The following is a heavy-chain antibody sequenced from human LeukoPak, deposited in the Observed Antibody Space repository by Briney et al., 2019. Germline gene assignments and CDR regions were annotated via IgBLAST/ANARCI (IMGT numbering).Heavy chain of an antibody. Sequence: ASVKVSCKVSGYTLTELSMHWVRQAPGKGLEWMGGFDPEDGETIYAQKFQGRVTMTEDTSTDTACMELSSLRSEDTAVYYCATDVASWYSSSPRAWGQGTLVTVSS. D-gene: IGHD6-6*01. CDR3: ATDVASWYSSSPRA. CDR1: GYTLTELS. CDR2: FDPEDGET. J-gene: IGHJ5*02. V-gene: IGHV1-24*01.